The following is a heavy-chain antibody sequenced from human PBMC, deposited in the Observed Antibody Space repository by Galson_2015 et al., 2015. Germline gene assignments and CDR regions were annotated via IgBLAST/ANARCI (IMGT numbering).Heavy chain of an antibody. CDR3: AREAVGATFAF. J-gene: IGHJ4*02. D-gene: IGHD1-26*01. Sequence: VKVSCKASGGTFSSYVINWVRQAPGQGLEWMGRIIPFSGTTNYAQKFQGRVAITADESTSTAYMELNSLTSEDTAVYYCAREAVGATFAFWGQGALVTVSS. CDR1: GGTFSSYV. V-gene: IGHV1-69*13. CDR2: IIPFSGTT.